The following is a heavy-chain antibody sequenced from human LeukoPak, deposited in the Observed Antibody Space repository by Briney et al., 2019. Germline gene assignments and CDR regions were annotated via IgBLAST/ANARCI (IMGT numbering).Heavy chain of an antibody. CDR1: GFPFSSYA. CDR2: ISYDGSNQ. D-gene: IGHD2-15*01. CDR3: AKQLGYCSDGSCYFPY. J-gene: IGHJ4*02. V-gene: IGHV3-30*04. Sequence: HPGRSLRLSCAASGFPFSSYAMHWVRQAPGKGLEWVAVISYDGSNQYYADSVKGRFTVSRDNSKSTLCLQMNSLRAEDTAVYYCAKQLGYCSDGSCYFPYWGQGTLVTVSS.